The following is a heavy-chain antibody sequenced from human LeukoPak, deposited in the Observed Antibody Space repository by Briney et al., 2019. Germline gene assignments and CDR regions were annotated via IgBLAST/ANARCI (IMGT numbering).Heavy chain of an antibody. CDR2: IIPIFGTA. CDR3: ARDNYAGANWFDP. Sequence: GASVKVSCKASGGTFCSYAISWVRQAPGQGLEWMGGIIPIFGTANYAQKPQGRVAITTDESTSTAYMELSSLRSEDTAVYYCARDNYAGANWFDPWGQGTLVTVSS. D-gene: IGHD1-7*01. J-gene: IGHJ5*02. V-gene: IGHV1-69*05. CDR1: GGTFCSYA.